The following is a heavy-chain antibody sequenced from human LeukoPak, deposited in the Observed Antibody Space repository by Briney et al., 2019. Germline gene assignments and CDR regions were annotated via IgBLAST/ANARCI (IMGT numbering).Heavy chain of an antibody. V-gene: IGHV3-33*01. D-gene: IGHD2-2*01. J-gene: IGHJ4*02. Sequence: GGSLRLSCAASGFNFRFYGMHWVRQAPGKGLECVAVIWNDGSKESYADSVKGRFTISRDNSMNTQYLQMNSLRVEDTAVYYCARDDCSSPSCYGYWGQGTLVAVSS. CDR2: IWNDGSKE. CDR1: GFNFRFYG. CDR3: ARDDCSSPSCYGY.